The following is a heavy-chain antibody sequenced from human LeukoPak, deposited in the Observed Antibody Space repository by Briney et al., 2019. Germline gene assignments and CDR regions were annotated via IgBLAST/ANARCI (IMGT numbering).Heavy chain of an antibody. Sequence: GGSLRLSCAASGFTFSSYAMSWVHQAPGKGLEWVSAISGSGGSTYYADSVKGRFTISRDNSKNTLYLQMNSLRAEDTAVYYCAKDGLRYFDWLLYFDYWGQGTLVTVSS. CDR1: GFTFSSYA. CDR2: ISGSGGST. CDR3: AKDGLRYFDWLLYFDY. J-gene: IGHJ4*02. V-gene: IGHV3-23*01. D-gene: IGHD3-9*01.